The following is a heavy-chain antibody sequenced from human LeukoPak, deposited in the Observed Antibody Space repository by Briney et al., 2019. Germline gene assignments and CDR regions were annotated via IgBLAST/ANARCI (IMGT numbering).Heavy chain of an antibody. V-gene: IGHV1-18*01. J-gene: IGHJ4*02. D-gene: IGHD3-22*01. CDR2: ISAYNGNT. CDR3: ARDWGFYDSSGYSDY. CDR1: GYTFTSYG. Sequence: ASVKVSCKASGYTFTSYGISWVRQAPGQGLEWMGWISAYNGNTNYAQKLQGRVTMTRDTSTSTVYMELSSLRSEDTAVYYCARDWGFYDSSGYSDYWGQGTLVTVSS.